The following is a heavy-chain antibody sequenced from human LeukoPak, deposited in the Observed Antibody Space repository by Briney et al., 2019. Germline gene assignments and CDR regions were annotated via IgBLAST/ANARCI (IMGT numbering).Heavy chain of an antibody. D-gene: IGHD2-2*02. CDR1: GGSISSGGYY. CDR2: IYYSGST. J-gene: IGHJ3*02. Sequence: SETLSLTCTVSGGSISSGGYYWSWIRQHPGKGLEWIGYIYYSGSTYYNPSLKSRVTISVDTSKNQFSLKLSSVTAADTAVYYCARAPGYCSSTSCYTVDAFDIWGQGTMVTVSS. V-gene: IGHV4-31*03. CDR3: ARAPGYCSSTSCYTVDAFDI.